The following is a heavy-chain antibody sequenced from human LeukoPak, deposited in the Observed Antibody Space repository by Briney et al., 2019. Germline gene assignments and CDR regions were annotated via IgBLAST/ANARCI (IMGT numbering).Heavy chain of an antibody. D-gene: IGHD3-22*01. Sequence: ASVKVSCKASGYTFTSYAMHWVRQAPGQRLEWMGWINAGNGNTKYSQKFQGRVTITRDTSASTAYMELSSLRSEDTAVYYCARDRAWPYYYDSSGEVTDAFDIWGQGTMVTVSS. CDR2: INAGNGNT. J-gene: IGHJ3*02. V-gene: IGHV1-3*01. CDR1: GYTFTSYA. CDR3: ARDRAWPYYYDSSGEVTDAFDI.